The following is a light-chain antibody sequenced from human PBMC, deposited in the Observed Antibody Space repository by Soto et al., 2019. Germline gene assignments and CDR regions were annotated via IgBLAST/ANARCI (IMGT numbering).Light chain of an antibody. V-gene: IGKV1-39*01. Sequence: DIQMAQSPSSLSASVGDRVTITCRASRTIDTYLSWYKQKAGKAPKLLIFATSTLQSGVPSRFSGSGSGTYFTLTISSLQPEDFGTYYGHQTFTPPLTFGGGTRVEIK. CDR2: ATS. CDR3: HQTFTPPLT. J-gene: IGKJ4*01. CDR1: RTIDTY.